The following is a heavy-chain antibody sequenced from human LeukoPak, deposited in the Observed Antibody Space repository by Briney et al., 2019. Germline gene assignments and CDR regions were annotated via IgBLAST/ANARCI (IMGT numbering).Heavy chain of an antibody. CDR1: GYTFTSYG. V-gene: IGHV1-18*01. Sequence: ASVQVSCQASGYTFTSYGISWVRQAPGQGLEWMGWISAYNGNTNYAQKLQGRVTMTTDTSTSTAYMELRSLRSDDTAVYYCARDWVWFGDIKIRDAFDIWGQGTMVTVSS. CDR2: ISAYNGNT. D-gene: IGHD3-10*01. J-gene: IGHJ3*02. CDR3: ARDWVWFGDIKIRDAFDI.